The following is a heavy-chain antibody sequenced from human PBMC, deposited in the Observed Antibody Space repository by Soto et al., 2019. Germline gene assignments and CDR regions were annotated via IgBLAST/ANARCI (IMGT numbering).Heavy chain of an antibody. CDR2: IHSGGST. D-gene: IGHD3-22*01. CDR3: ARDLFYDRDLGGFDP. CDR1: GFTVSSNY. J-gene: IGHJ5*02. V-gene: IGHV3-53*01. Sequence: EVQLVESGGGLIQPGGSLRLSCAASGFTVSSNYMSGVRQAPGKGLEWVSVIHSGGSTYYADSVKGRFTISSDNLKNTLYLQMNNLRADDTAVYYCARDLFYDRDLGGFDPWGQGTLVTVSS.